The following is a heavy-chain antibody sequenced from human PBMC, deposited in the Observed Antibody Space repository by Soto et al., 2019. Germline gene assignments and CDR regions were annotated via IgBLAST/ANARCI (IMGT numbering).Heavy chain of an antibody. CDR3: ARSPPMDSGDKYFYDF. J-gene: IGHJ4*02. CDR2: IIPFFRTA. D-gene: IGHD4-17*01. CDR1: GGAFNTFG. V-gene: IGHV1-69*13. Sequence: SVKVSFKASGGAFNTFGFSWVRQAPGQGLEWMGGIIPFFRTANYAQKFQDRVTITADESTSTVYMDLRSLRSEDTAKYYCARSPPMDSGDKYFYDFWGQGALVTVSS.